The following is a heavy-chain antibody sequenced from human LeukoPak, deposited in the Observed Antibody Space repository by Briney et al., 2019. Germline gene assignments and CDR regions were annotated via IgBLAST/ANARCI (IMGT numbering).Heavy chain of an antibody. CDR1: GYTFTDYY. V-gene: IGHV1-2*02. D-gene: IGHD3-10*01. CDR3: ARPLVRGVIFDGMAV. CDR2: FNPNNGGT. Sequence: GASVTVSCKASGYTFTDYYIHWVRQAPGQGLEWMGWFNPNNGGTDYTQRFQGRVTMTRDTSIRTAYMELSRLRSDDTAVYYCARPLVRGVIFDGMAVWGQGTTVTVSS. J-gene: IGHJ6*02.